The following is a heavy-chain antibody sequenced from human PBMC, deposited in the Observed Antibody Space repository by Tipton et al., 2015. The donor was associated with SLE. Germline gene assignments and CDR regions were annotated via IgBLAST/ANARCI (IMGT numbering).Heavy chain of an antibody. D-gene: IGHD1-7*01. CDR3: ARGLAIGTTRGYWFNP. V-gene: IGHV3-53*05. CDR2: IDSDGKT. CDR1: GFIVSSNY. Sequence: GSLRLSCAASGFIVSSNYMSWVRQAPGKGLEWVSIIDSDGKTDYTYSVRGRFTISRDSSTNTVYLQMKGLTPEDTAVYFCARGLAIGTTRGYWFNPWGQGTLVTVSS. J-gene: IGHJ5*02.